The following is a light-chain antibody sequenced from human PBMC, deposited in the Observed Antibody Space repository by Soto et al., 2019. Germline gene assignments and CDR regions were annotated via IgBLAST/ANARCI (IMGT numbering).Light chain of an antibody. CDR2: LNSDGSH. Sequence: QLVLTQSPSASASLGASVKLTCTLSSGHSSYAIAWHQQQPEKGPRFLMKLNSDGSHHKGDGIPDRFSGSSSVTERYLTISSLQSEDEADYYCQTWGTGIRVFGGGTKLTVL. V-gene: IGLV4-69*02. CDR1: SGHSSYA. CDR3: QTWGTGIRV. J-gene: IGLJ2*01.